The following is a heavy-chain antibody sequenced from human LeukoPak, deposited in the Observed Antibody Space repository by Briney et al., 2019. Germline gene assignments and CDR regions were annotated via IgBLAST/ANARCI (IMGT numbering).Heavy chain of an antibody. D-gene: IGHD4-11*01. V-gene: IGHV4-4*07. CDR1: GGSINNYY. J-gene: IGHJ3*02. CDR2: IFTSGST. Sequence: SETLSLTCAVSGGSINNYYWSWIRQPAGKGLEWIGRIFTSGSTNYNASLKSRITMSVDTSKNQFSLKLRSMTAADTAVYYCARAPVTVKDSFDIWGQGTMVTVSS. CDR3: ARAPVTVKDSFDI.